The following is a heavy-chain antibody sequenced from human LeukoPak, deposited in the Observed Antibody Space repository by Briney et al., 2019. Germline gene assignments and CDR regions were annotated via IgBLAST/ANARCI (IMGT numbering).Heavy chain of an antibody. Sequence: SVMVSCKASGGTFSSYAISWVRQAPGQGLEWMGRIIPIFGTANYAQKFQGRVTITTDESTSTAYMELSSLRSEDTAVYYCARSRKTTVTTNPFDYWGQGTLVTVSS. V-gene: IGHV1-69*05. D-gene: IGHD4-17*01. CDR3: ARSRKTTVTTNPFDY. CDR1: GGTFSSYA. CDR2: IIPIFGTA. J-gene: IGHJ4*02.